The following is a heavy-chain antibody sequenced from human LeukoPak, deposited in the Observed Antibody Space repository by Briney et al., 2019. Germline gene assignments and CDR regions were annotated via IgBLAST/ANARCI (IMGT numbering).Heavy chain of an antibody. Sequence: ASVKVSCKASGYTFTSYGISWVRQAPGQGLEWMGWISAYNGNTNYAQKLQGRVTMTTDTSTSTAYMELRSLRSDDTAVYYCARDRKYQLLSGAYFDYWGQGTLVTVST. V-gene: IGHV1-18*01. CDR1: GYTFTSYG. D-gene: IGHD2-2*01. J-gene: IGHJ4*02. CDR3: ARDRKYQLLSGAYFDY. CDR2: ISAYNGNT.